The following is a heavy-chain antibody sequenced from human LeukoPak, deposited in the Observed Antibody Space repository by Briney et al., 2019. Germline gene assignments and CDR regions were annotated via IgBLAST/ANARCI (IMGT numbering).Heavy chain of an antibody. CDR2: IYSSGST. V-gene: IGHV4-61*10. J-gene: IGHJ4*02. CDR3: ARDSRIVGTTRQPYYFDY. CDR1: GGSITSDYYY. Sequence: PSETLSLTCTVSGGSITSDYYYWSWIRQPAGKGLEWIGRIYSSGSTNYNPSLKSRVTISVDTSKNQFSLKLSSVTAADTAVYYCARDSRIVGTTRQPYYFDYWGQGTLVTVSS. D-gene: IGHD1-26*01.